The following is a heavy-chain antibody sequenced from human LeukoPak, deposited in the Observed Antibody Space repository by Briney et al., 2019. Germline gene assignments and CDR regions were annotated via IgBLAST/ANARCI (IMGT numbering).Heavy chain of an antibody. Sequence: PSETLSLTCAVYGGSFSGYYWSWIRQPPGKGLEWIGEINHSGSTNYNPSLKSRVTISVDTSKNQFSLKLSSVTAADAAVYYCARVEYTAYYYYYMDVWGKGTTVTVSS. D-gene: IGHD6-6*01. CDR1: GGSFSGYY. V-gene: IGHV4-34*01. J-gene: IGHJ6*03. CDR2: INHSGST. CDR3: ARVEYTAYYYYYMDV.